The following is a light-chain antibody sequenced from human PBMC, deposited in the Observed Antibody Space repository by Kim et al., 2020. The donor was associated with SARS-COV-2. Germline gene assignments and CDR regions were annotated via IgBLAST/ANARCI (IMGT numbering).Light chain of an antibody. CDR2: GTS. V-gene: IGKV3-20*01. J-gene: IGKJ5*01. CDR1: QSVSSNY. Sequence: SPGERATFSCRASQSVSSNYLAWYQHKTGQAPRLLIYGTSTRATGIPDRFSGSGFGTDFTLTISRLEPEDFTVYYCQQYGDSPITFGQGTRLEIK. CDR3: QQYGDSPIT.